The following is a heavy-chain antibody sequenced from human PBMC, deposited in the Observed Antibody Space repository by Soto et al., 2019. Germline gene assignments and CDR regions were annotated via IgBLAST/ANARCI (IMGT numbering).Heavy chain of an antibody. J-gene: IGHJ2*01. CDR1: GFTFSSYS. D-gene: IGHD2-2*01. V-gene: IGHV3-21*01. Sequence: EVQLVESGGGLVKPGGSLRLSCAASGFTFSSYSMNWVRQAPGKGLEWVSSISSSSSYIYYADSVKGRFTISRDNAKNSLYLQMNSLRAEDTAVYYCARPLGPHCSSTSCYCPYWYFDLWGRGTLVTVSS. CDR2: ISSSSSYI. CDR3: ARPLGPHCSSTSCYCPYWYFDL.